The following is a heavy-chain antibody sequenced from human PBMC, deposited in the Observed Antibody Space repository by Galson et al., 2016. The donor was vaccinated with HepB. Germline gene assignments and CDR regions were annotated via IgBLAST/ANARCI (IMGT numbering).Heavy chain of an antibody. J-gene: IGHJ4*02. CDR1: GFTFDDYG. V-gene: IGHV3-20*04. D-gene: IGHD3-10*01. CDR2: INWNGATT. CDR3: ARGAKVGSGNYYLGIGRYYFDY. Sequence: SLRLSCAASGFTFDDYGMSWVRQVPVKGLEWVSGINWNGATTGSVKGRFTISRDNAKNSLYLQMNSLRAEDTALYYCARGAKVGSGNYYLGIGRYYFDYWGQGTLVTVSS.